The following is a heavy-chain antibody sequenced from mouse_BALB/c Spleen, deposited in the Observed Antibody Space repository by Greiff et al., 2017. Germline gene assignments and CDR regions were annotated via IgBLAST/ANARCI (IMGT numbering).Heavy chain of an antibody. CDR2: ISSGSSTT. J-gene: IGHJ4*01. CDR1: GFTFSSFG. Sequence: EVMLVESGGGLVQPGGSLKLSCAASGFTFSSFGMHWVRQAPEKGLEWVAYISSGSSTTYYADTVKGRFTISRDNPKNTLFLQMTSLRSEDTAMYYCARVVHADYYAMDYWGQGTSVTVSS. CDR3: ARVVHADYYAMDY. V-gene: IGHV5-17*02. D-gene: IGHD1-1*02.